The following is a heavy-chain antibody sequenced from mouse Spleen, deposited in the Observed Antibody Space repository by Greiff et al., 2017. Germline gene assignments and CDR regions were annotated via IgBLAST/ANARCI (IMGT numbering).Heavy chain of an antibody. D-gene: IGHD2-1*01. CDR3: ARRVHNGNYGYFHV. CDR1: GYTFSSYW. J-gene: IGHJ1*03. Sequence: VQLQESGAELMKPGASVKISCKATGYTFSSYWIEWVKQRPGHGLEWIGEILPGSGGTNYNGKFKGKATFTADTSSNTAYMQLSSLTSEDSAVFYCARRVHNGNYGYFHVWGTEPTLTVPS. V-gene: IGHV1-9*01. CDR2: ILPGSGGT.